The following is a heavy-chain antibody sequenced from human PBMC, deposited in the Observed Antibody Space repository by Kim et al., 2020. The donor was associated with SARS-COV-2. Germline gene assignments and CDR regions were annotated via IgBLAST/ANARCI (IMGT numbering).Heavy chain of an antibody. CDR1: GGSISSSTYY. J-gene: IGHJ3*02. CDR3: ARPRGSGSYTDGVDI. CDR2: IYYSGST. V-gene: IGHV4-39*01. D-gene: IGHD3-10*01. Sequence: SETLSLTRTVSGGSISSSTYYWGWIRQPPGKGLEWIGSIYYSGSTYYNPSLKSRVTISVDTSKNQFSLKLSSVTAADTAVYYCARPRGSGSYTDGVDIWGQGTMVTVSS.